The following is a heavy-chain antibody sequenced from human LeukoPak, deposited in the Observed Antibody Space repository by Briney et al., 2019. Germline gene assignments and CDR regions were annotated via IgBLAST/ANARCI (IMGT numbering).Heavy chain of an antibody. J-gene: IGHJ4*02. CDR3: ATTSAGGSNFSLY. CDR2: INPNSGGT. Sequence: DSVTVSCMPSAYTFTTYFIHWVRQAPEQGLEWVGWINPNSGGTTYAQKFQGRVTMTRDTSISTAYMELSGLRCDDTAVYYCATTSAGGSNFSLYWGQGTLVIVS. V-gene: IGHV1-2*02. CDR1: AYTFTTYF. D-gene: IGHD4/OR15-4a*01.